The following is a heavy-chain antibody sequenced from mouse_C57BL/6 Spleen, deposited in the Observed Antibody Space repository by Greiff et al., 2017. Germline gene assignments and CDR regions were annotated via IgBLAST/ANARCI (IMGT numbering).Heavy chain of an antibody. CDR2: IWGVGST. D-gene: IGHD1-1*01. Sequence: VQLVESGPGLVAPSQSLSITCTVSGFSLTSYGVDWVRQSPGKGLEWLGVIWGVGSTNYNSALKSRLSISKDNSKSQVFLKMNSLQTDDTAMYSCDRESSSFAMDYWGQGTSVTVSS. V-gene: IGHV2-6*01. CDR1: GFSLTSYG. J-gene: IGHJ4*01. CDR3: DRESSSFAMDY.